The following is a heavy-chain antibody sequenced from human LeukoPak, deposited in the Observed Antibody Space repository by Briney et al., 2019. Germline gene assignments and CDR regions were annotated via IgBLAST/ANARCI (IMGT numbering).Heavy chain of an antibody. V-gene: IGHV4-30-2*01. CDR1: GGSISSGGYY. J-gene: IGHJ4*02. D-gene: IGHD5-18*01. CDR3: ARWLYHGGYSYPGRGDYFDY. Sequence: SSQTLSLTCTVSGGSISSGGYYWSWIRQPPGKGLEWIGEINRSGSTNYNPSLKSRVTISVDTSKNQFSLKLSSVTAADTAVYYCARWLYHGGYSYPGRGDYFDYWGQGTLVTVSS. CDR2: INRSGST.